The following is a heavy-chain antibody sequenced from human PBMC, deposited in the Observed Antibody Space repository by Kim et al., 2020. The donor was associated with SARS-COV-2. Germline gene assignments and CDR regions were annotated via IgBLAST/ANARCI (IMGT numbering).Heavy chain of an antibody. V-gene: IGHV3-23*01. J-gene: IGHJ6*02. CDR2: GGST. Sequence: GGSTSYADAVKGRLTSSKDKSKNTLYLQMNSLRAEDTAVYYCAKRTFMDVWGQGTTVTVSS. CDR3: AKRTFMDV.